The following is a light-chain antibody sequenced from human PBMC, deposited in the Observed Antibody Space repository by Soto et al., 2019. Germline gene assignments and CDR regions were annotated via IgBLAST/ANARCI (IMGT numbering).Light chain of an antibody. V-gene: IGKV1-5*01. CDR1: QPISTW. Sequence: DIQMTESPSTLSASVGDGVSITCRASQPISTWLAWYQEKPGKAPKLLIYDASSLEGGVPSRFSGSGSGTEFTLTISSLQPDDFATYCCHQYNYYRPTFGQGTKVDIK. CDR2: DAS. CDR3: HQYNYYRPT. J-gene: IGKJ1*01.